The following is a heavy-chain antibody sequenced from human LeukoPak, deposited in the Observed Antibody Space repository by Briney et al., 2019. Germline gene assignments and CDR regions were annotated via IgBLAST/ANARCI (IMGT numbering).Heavy chain of an antibody. V-gene: IGHV6-1*01. CDR3: ARRLTQYDCFDP. CDR1: GDSVSSNSVT. J-gene: IGHJ5*02. CDR2: TYYRSTWYN. Sequence: SQTLSLTCAISGDSVSSNSVTWNWIRQSPSRGLEWLGRTYYRSTWYNDYAVSVRGRITVNPDTFKNQFSLHLNSVTPEDTAVYYCARRLTQYDCFDPWGQGILVTVSS. D-gene: IGHD2-2*01.